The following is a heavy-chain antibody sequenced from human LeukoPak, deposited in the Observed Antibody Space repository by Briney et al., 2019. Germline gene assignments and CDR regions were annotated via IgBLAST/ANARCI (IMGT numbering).Heavy chain of an antibody. D-gene: IGHD3/OR15-3a*01. CDR2: IGFSGNI. V-gene: IGHV4-4*09. CDR3: ARLDCVVDGCYNY. Sequence: PAETLSLTCFVSGNSITTDSWSWIRQPPGKGLEWIGSIGFSGNINYNPSIKSRVTISIDTSRKQVSLKLRSVTAADTAVYYCARLDCVVDGCYNYWARGSLVADSS. J-gene: IGHJ4*02. CDR1: GNSITTDS.